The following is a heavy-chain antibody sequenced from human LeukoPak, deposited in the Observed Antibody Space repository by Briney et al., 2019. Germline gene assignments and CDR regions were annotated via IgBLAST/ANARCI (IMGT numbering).Heavy chain of an antibody. J-gene: IGHJ4*02. CDR1: GGSISSYY. CDR2: IYDSGRA. CDR3: VRDIYDDNN. D-gene: IGHD3-16*01. V-gene: IGHV4-4*08. Sequence: NPSETLSLTCTVSGGSISSYYWSWIRQPPGKGLEWIGYIYDSGRAYYNPSLKSRVTISMDTSSNHFSLKLRSVTAADTAVYYCVRDIYDDNNWGQGTLVTVSS.